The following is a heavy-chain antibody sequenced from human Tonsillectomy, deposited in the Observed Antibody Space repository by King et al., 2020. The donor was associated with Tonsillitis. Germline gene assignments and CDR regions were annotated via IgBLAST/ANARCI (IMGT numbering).Heavy chain of an antibody. V-gene: IGHV1-69*01. J-gene: IGHJ6*03. D-gene: IGHD1-1*01. CDR2: SIPIFVTA. Sequence: VQLVQSGAEVKKPGSSVKVSCKAPGGTFSSYALSWVRQAPGQGLEWMGWSIPIFVTANYAQKFQGRVTITADESTSTAYMELSNLRSEDTAVYYCARAPKLYYYYMDVWGKGTTVTVSS. CDR1: GGTFSSYA. CDR3: ARAPKLYYYYMDV.